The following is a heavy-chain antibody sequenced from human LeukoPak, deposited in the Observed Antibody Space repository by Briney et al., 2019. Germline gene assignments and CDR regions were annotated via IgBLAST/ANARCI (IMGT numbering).Heavy chain of an antibody. V-gene: IGHV4-38-2*01. D-gene: IGHD6-13*01. CDR2: IYHSVST. CDR3: ARVYGSYGLQYGYSSSWYSTENYYYYYMDV. J-gene: IGHJ6*03. Sequence: SETLFLTCAVSGYSISSGYYWGWIRQPPGKGLDWIGSIYHSVSTYYNPSLKSRVTISVDTSKNQFSLKLSSVTAADTAVYYCARVYGSYGLQYGYSSSWYSTENYYYYYMDVWGKGTTVTVSS. CDR1: GYSISSGYY.